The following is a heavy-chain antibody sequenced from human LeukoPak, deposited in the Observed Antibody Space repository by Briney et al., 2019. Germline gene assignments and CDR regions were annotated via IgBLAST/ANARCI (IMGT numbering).Heavy chain of an antibody. D-gene: IGHD5-18*01. CDR3: ARDLTGYSYGSI. V-gene: IGHV1-46*01. CDR2: INPSGGST. Sequence: GASVKISCKASGYTFTSYYMHWVRQAPGQGLEWMGIINPSGGSTSYAQKFHGRVTMTRDTSTSTVYMELSSLRSEDTAVYYCARDLTGYSYGSIWGQGTMVTVSS. J-gene: IGHJ3*02. CDR1: GYTFTSYY.